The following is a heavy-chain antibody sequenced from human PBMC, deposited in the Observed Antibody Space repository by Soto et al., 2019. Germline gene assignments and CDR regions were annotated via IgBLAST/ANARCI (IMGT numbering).Heavy chain of an antibody. CDR3: ARIGGYCSSTSCPREVYYGMDV. J-gene: IGHJ6*02. V-gene: IGHV4-39*01. D-gene: IGHD2-2*01. Sequence: PSETLSPTCNVSGGPISTSSYYWGWIRQPPGKRMEWIGSIYYSGSTYYNPSLKSRVTISVDTSKNQFSLKLSSVTAADTAVYYCARIGGYCSSTSCPREVYYGMDVWGQGTTVT. CDR2: IYYSGST. CDR1: GGPISTSSYY.